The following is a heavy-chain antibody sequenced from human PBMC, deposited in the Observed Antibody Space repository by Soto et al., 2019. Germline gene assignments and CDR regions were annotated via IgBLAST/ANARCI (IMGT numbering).Heavy chain of an antibody. Sequence: QVQLVQSGAELNKPGSSVKVSCKAPGVTFSRHTINWVRQAPGQGLEWMGRVVPKMGSINFIQKFQGRLTLTADKSTRAAVLELSSLRPEDTAVYYCTRGGRESNWNDWNFEYWVQGTQVTVSS. CDR2: VVPKMGSI. CDR1: GVTFSRHT. V-gene: IGHV1-69*08. J-gene: IGHJ4*02. CDR3: TRGGRESNWNDWNFEY. D-gene: IGHD1-20*01.